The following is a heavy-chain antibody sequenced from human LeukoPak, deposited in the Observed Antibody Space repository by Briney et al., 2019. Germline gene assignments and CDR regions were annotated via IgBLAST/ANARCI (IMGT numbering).Heavy chain of an antibody. CDR2: ISYDGSNK. CDR3: ARDGYYYGSGSPTYYYYGMDV. J-gene: IGHJ6*02. D-gene: IGHD3-10*01. Sequence: GGSLRLSCAASGFTFSSYAMHWVRQAPGKELEGVAVISYDGSNKYYADSVKGRFTISRDNSKNTLYLQMNSLRAEDTAVYYCARDGYYYGSGSPTYYYYGMDVWGQGTTVTVSS. CDR1: GFTFSSYA. V-gene: IGHV3-30*04.